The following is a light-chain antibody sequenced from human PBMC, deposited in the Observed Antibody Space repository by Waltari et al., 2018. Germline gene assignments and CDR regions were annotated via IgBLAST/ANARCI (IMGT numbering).Light chain of an antibody. CDR2: WAS. J-gene: IGKJ2*01. CDR3: QQYYNIPRT. V-gene: IGKV4-1*01. Sequence: DIVMTQSPDSLALSLGEGATIKCKSSQSVLYNSNSKNYLAWYQQKPGQPPKLLISWASTRESGVPDRFSGSGSGTDFTLIISNLQAEDVAVYYCQQYYNIPRTFGQGTKLEI. CDR1: QSVLYNSNSKNY.